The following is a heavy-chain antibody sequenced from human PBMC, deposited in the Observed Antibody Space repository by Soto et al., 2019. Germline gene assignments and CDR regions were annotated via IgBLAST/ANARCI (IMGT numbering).Heavy chain of an antibody. CDR3: ARDRFLGYCSGGSCYPNWFDP. CDR2: IYYSGST. CDR1: GGSISSGGYY. D-gene: IGHD2-15*01. Sequence: QVQLQESGPGLVKPSQTLSLTCTVSGGSISSGGYYWSWIRQHPGKGLEWIGYIYYSGSTYYNPSLKSRVTISVDTSKNQFSLKLSSVTAADTAVYYCARDRFLGYCSGGSCYPNWFDPWGQGTLVTVSS. V-gene: IGHV4-31*03. J-gene: IGHJ5*02.